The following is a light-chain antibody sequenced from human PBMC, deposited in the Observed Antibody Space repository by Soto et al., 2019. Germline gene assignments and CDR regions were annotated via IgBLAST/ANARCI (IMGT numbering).Light chain of an antibody. CDR3: QQSYTTVYT. J-gene: IGKJ2*01. CDR1: QSISSY. Sequence: DIQMTQSPSSLSASVGDRVTITCRASQSISSYLNWYQQKPGKAPKLLIYAASSLQSGVPSRFSGSGSGTDFALTITSLQPDDSATYYCQQSYTTVYTFGQGTKVDIK. V-gene: IGKV1-39*01. CDR2: AAS.